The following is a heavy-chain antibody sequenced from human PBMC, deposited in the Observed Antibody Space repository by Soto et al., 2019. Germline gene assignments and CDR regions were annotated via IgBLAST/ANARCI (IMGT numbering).Heavy chain of an antibody. CDR3: AKANSWNAFDI. V-gene: IGHV3-30*18. J-gene: IGHJ3*02. Sequence: GGSLRLSCAASGFTFSSYGMHWVRQAPGKGLGWVAGISYDGNTQYYMDSVKGRFTISRDNSKNTLYLQMNSLRAEDTAMYYCAKANSWNAFDIWGLGTMVTVSS. CDR2: ISYDGNTQ. D-gene: IGHD1-1*01. CDR1: GFTFSSYG.